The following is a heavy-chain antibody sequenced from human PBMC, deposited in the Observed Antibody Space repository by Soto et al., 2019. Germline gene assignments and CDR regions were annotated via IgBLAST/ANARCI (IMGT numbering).Heavy chain of an antibody. D-gene: IGHD3-3*01. CDR1: GFTFSSYA. Sequence: PGGSLRLSCAASGFTFSSYAMSWVRQAPGKGLEWVSAISGSGGSTYYADSVKGRFTISRDNSKNTLYLQMNSLRAEDTAVYYCAKAYDFWSVGDGMDVWGQGTTVTVSS. CDR3: AKAYDFWSVGDGMDV. J-gene: IGHJ6*02. V-gene: IGHV3-23*01. CDR2: ISGSGGST.